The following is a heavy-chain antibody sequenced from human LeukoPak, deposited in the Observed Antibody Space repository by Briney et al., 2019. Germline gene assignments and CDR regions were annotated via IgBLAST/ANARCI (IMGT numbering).Heavy chain of an antibody. Sequence: PGGSLTLSCAPSGFIFSDYSMSWIRQAPGKAPEWFSYISSGAFTIYYTDSVRARLTISRHNSKHSLYLQMNSLRAEDTAVYYCARGHYDYYYYLDVWGKGTTVTVSS. D-gene: IGHD2-21*02. CDR3: ARGHYDYYYYLDV. CDR2: ISSGAFTI. J-gene: IGHJ6*03. CDR1: GFIFSDYS. V-gene: IGHV3-11*01.